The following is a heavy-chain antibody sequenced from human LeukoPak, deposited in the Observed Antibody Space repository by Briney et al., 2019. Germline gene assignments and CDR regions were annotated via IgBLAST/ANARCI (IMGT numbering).Heavy chain of an antibody. J-gene: IGHJ4*02. Sequence: SLRVSCEASGYTFTSYGISWVRQAPGQGLEWLGCISGYNGTINYAHTLQGRVTITTDKSTSTAYMELRSLRSDDTAVYYCARDLRGYSYGYYFAYWGQGTLVTVSS. V-gene: IGHV1-18*01. CDR1: GYTFTSYG. CDR2: ISGYNGTI. CDR3: ARDLRGYSYGYYFAY. D-gene: IGHD5-18*01.